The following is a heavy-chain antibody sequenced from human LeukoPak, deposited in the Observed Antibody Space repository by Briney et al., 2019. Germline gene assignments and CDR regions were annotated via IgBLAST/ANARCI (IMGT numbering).Heavy chain of an antibody. CDR3: AKRRWLGGIGVADPFDY. D-gene: IGHD6-19*01. V-gene: IGHV3-23*01. J-gene: IGHJ4*02. CDR1: GFTFSSYA. CDR2: ISDSGGST. Sequence: GGSLRLSCAASGFTFSSYAMTWVRQGPGKGLEWVSVISDSGGSTYYADSVKGRFTISRDNSKNTLYLQMNSLRADDTAVYYCAKRRWLGGIGVADPFDYWGQGTLVTVSS.